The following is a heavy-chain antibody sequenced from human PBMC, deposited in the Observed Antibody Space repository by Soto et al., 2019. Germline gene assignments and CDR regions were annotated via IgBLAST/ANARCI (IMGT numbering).Heavy chain of an antibody. CDR1: GGSISSSSYY. V-gene: IGHV4-39*01. Sequence: SETLSLTCTVSGGSISSSSYYWGWIRQPPGKGLEWIGSIYYSGSTYYNPSLTSRVTNSVDTSKNQFSRKLSSVTAADTAVYYCASHLYSCSSYYFDYWGQGTLVTVSS. CDR3: ASHLYSCSSYYFDY. J-gene: IGHJ4*02. CDR2: IYYSGST. D-gene: IGHD6-6*01.